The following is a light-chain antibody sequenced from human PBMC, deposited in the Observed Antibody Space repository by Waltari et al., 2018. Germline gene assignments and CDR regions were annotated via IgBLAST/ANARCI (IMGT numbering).Light chain of an antibody. Sequence: DIHMTQSPSSLSASVGDRVPITSQARRDISNSFIWYQHKPGKAPNLLIDDASTLNTGVPSRFSAGGSGTDFSPSITSLQPEDFATYYCQQCSDLPYTFGQGTKREIK. J-gene: IGKJ2*01. CDR1: RDISNS. V-gene: IGKV1-33*01. CDR2: DAS. CDR3: QQCSDLPYT.